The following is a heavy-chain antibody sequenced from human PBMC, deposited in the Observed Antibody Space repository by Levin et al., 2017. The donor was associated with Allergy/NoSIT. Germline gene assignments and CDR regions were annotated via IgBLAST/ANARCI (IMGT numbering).Heavy chain of an antibody. D-gene: IGHD6-13*01. V-gene: IGHV3-48*02. Sequence: GESLKISCAASGFTFSCYSMNWVRQAPGKGLEWVSYISSSSSTIYYADSVKGRFTIYRDNAKNSLYLQMNSLRDEDTAVYYCARDKSKLQQRALDWFDPWGQGTLVTVSS. CDR1: GFTFSCYS. J-gene: IGHJ5*02. CDR3: ARDKSKLQQRALDWFDP. CDR2: ISSSSSTI.